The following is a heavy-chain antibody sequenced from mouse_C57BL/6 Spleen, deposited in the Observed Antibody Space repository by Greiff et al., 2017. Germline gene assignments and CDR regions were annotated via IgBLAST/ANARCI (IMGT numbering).Heavy chain of an antibody. J-gene: IGHJ2*01. D-gene: IGHD1-1*01. CDR1: GYTFTDYN. Sequence: VHVKQSGPELVKPGASVKIPCKASGYTFTDYNMDWVKQSHGKSLEWIGDINPNNGGTIYNQKFKGKATLTVDKSSSTAYMELRSLTSEDTAVYYCARTLYYGSSYGYFDYWGQGTTLTVSS. V-gene: IGHV1-18*01. CDR3: ARTLYYGSSYGYFDY. CDR2: INPNNGGT.